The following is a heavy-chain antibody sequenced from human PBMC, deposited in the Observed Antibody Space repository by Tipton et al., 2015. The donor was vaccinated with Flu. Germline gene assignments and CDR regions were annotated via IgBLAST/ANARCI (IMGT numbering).Heavy chain of an antibody. V-gene: IGHV5-51*01. D-gene: IGHD3-10*01. CDR1: GYSFTNNW. J-gene: IGHJ2*01. CDR2: IYPGDSDT. CDR3: VRQPGGVRYFDL. Sequence: QLVQSGAEVKKPGESLKISCKVSGYSFTNNWIGWVRQMPGKGLEWVGIIYPGDSDTRYSPSFQGQVTISADKSITTAYPQWNSLKASDSAMYYCVRQPGGVRYFDLWGRGTLVTVSS.